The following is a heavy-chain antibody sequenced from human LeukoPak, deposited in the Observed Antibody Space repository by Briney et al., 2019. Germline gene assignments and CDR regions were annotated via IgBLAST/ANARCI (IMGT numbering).Heavy chain of an antibody. CDR2: ISSSSSYI. J-gene: IGHJ4*02. D-gene: IGHD3-22*01. Sequence: GRSLRLSCAASGFTFSSYGMHWVRQAPGKGLEWVSSISSSSSYIYYADSVKGRFTISRDNAKNSLYLQMNSLRAEDTAVYYCAKDLGYYDSMDLWYWGQGTLVTVSS. V-gene: IGHV3-21*04. CDR1: GFTFSSYG. CDR3: AKDLGYYDSMDLWY.